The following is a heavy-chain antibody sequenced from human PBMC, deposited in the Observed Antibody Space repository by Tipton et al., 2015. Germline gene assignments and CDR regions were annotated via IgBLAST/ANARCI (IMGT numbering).Heavy chain of an antibody. CDR3: ARAPIIQGYYHDSSRYYLFNS. Sequence: TLSLTCTVSGGSIRTYYWVWVRQPPGRGLESLGYIYHSGRTNYNPSLRSRLTMSVDSSKNQFSLKLSSVIAADTAVYYCARAPIIQGYYHDSSRYYLFNSWGQGTLVTVSS. CDR1: GGSIRTYY. V-gene: IGHV4-59*01. J-gene: IGHJ1*01. D-gene: IGHD3-22*01. CDR2: IYHSGRT.